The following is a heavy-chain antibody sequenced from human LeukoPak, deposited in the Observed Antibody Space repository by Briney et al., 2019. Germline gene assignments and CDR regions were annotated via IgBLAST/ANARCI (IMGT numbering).Heavy chain of an antibody. D-gene: IGHD6-19*01. J-gene: IGHJ4*02. CDR1: GYTLTELS. Sequence: ASVKVSCKVSGYTLTELSMHWVRQAPGKGLEWMGGFDPEDGETIYAQKFQGRVTMTEDTSTDTAYMELSSLRSEDTAVYYCATGTTTAVAGSFDYWGRGTLVTVSS. CDR2: FDPEDGET. V-gene: IGHV1-24*01. CDR3: ATGTTTAVAGSFDY.